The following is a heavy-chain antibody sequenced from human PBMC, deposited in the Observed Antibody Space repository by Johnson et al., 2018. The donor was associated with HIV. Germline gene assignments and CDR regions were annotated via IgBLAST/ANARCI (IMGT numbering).Heavy chain of an antibody. J-gene: IGHJ3*02. Sequence: QVQLVESGGGVVQPGGSLRLSCAASGFTFSSYGMHWVRQAPGKGLEWVAFTRYDGSNKYYADSVKGRFTISRDNSKNTLYLQMNSLRAEDTAVYYCATWAPDAFDIWGQGTMVTVSS. V-gene: IGHV3-30*02. CDR2: TRYDGSNK. CDR1: GFTFSSYG. CDR3: ATWAPDAFDI. D-gene: IGHD7-27*01.